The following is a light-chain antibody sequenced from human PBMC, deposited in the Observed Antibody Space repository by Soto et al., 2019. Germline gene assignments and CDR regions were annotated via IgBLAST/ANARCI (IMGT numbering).Light chain of an antibody. CDR3: QQSYSTPFFA. J-gene: IGKJ3*01. Sequence: DIQMTQSPSSLSASVGDRVTITCRASQSISSYLNWYQQKPGKAPKLLIYAASSLQSGVPSRFSGSGSGTDFTLTISSLQPEDFATYYCQQSYSTPFFAFGPVTNVYIK. V-gene: IGKV1-39*01. CDR2: AAS. CDR1: QSISSY.